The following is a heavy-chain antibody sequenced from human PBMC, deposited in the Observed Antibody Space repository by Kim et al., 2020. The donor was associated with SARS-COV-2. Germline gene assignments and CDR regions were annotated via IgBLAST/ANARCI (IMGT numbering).Heavy chain of an antibody. Sequence: SETLSLTCTVSGDSISSSSYYWGWIRQPPGKGLEWIWTMHHSGSTSYSPSIKSRVTISVDTSKNQFSLKLSSVTAADTAVYHCASASGGNLLNWFDPWGQGTLVTVS. CDR1: GDSISSSSYY. J-gene: IGHJ5*02. CDR2: MHHSGST. V-gene: IGHV4-39*01. CDR3: ASASGGNLLNWFDP. D-gene: IGHD2-15*01.